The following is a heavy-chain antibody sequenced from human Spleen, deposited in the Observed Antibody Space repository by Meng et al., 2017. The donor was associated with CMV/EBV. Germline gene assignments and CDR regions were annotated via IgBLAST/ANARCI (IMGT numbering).Heavy chain of an antibody. CDR1: GASISSYY. V-gene: IGHV4-59*01. CDR2: IYHSGST. J-gene: IGHJ6*02. Sequence: SETLSLTCTVSGASISSYYWGWIRQPPGKGLDWIGYIYHSGSTNYNPSLKSRVTISLDTSKNQFSLNLSSVTAADTAVYYCARDLIAAAGPYYYYGMDVWGQGTTVTVSS. D-gene: IGHD6-13*01. CDR3: ARDLIAAAGPYYYYGMDV.